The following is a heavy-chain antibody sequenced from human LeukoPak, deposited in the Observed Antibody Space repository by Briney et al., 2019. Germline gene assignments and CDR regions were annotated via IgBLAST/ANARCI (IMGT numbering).Heavy chain of an antibody. CDR1: GGSISSYY. J-gene: IGHJ5*02. CDR2: IYYSGST. CDR3: ARVSLLQVRSAEGNWFDP. V-gene: IGHV4-59*01. D-gene: IGHD2-15*01. Sequence: PSETLSLTCTVSGGSISSYYWSWIRQPPGKGLEWIGYIYYSGSTNYNPSHKSRVTISVDTSKNQFSLKLSSVTAADTAVYYCARVSLLQVRSAEGNWFDPWGQGTLVTVSS.